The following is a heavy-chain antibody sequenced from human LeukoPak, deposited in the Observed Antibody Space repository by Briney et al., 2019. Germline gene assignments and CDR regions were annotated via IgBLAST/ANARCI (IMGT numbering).Heavy chain of an antibody. D-gene: IGHD2-21*01. CDR2: IYYSGST. Sequence: PSETLSLTCTVSGGSISSYNWSWIRQPPGEGLEWIGYIYYSGSTNYNPSLKSRVTISVDTSKNQFSLKLSSVTAADTAVYYCARLRAPVMDFDYWGQGTLVTVSS. J-gene: IGHJ4*02. CDR3: ARLRAPVMDFDY. V-gene: IGHV4-59*01. CDR1: GGSISSYN.